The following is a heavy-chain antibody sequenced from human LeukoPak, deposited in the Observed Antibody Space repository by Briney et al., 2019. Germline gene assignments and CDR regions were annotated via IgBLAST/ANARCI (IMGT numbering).Heavy chain of an antibody. J-gene: IGHJ4*02. CDR3: AGRAKYYDFWSGYPSDY. CDR2: IYYSGST. Sequence: GSLRLSCAASGFTFSNFAMSWVRQAPGKGLEWIGYIYYSGSTNYNPSLKSRVTISVDTSKNQFSLKLSSVTAADTAVYYCAGRAKYYDFWSGYPSDYWGQGTLVTVSS. D-gene: IGHD3-3*01. V-gene: IGHV4-59*01. CDR1: GFTFSNFA.